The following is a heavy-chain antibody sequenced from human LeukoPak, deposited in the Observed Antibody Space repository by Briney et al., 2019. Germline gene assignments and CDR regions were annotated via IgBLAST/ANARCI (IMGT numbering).Heavy chain of an antibody. CDR1: GASISTYN. J-gene: IGHJ5*02. CDR3: ARRAVVGSPARADNWFDP. Sequence: SETLSLTCTVSGASISTYNWNWLRQPPGKGLEWLGCLFSSGSTNYNPSLKSRVTISVDTSKNQFSLKLSSVTAADTAVYYCARRAVVGSPARADNWFDPWGQGTLVTVSS. D-gene: IGHD2-2*01. CDR2: LFSSGST. V-gene: IGHV4-59*08.